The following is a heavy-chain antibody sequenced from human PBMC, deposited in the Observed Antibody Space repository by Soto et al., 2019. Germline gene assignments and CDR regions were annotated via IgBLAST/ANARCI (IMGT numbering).Heavy chain of an antibody. Sequence: QVQLVESGGGAVQPGESLRLSCVASGFDFTYYAMHWVRQAPGKGLDSVAVMSRDGSKIHHTDSVKGRFTISRDNSKNTVYLQTNSLRKEDTAVYFCAKDEGVGGTLGLFDYWGQGTLVSVSS. CDR1: GFDFTYYA. D-gene: IGHD1-26*01. CDR2: MSRDGSKI. J-gene: IGHJ4*02. CDR3: AKDEGVGGTLGLFDY. V-gene: IGHV3-30*18.